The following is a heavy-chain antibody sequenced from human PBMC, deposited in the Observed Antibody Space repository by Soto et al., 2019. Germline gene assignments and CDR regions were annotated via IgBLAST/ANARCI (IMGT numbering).Heavy chain of an antibody. CDR1: GGSISSGDYY. CDR3: ARDAARFGDEYGNLHYLDY. D-gene: IGHD4-17*01. J-gene: IGHJ4*02. CDR2: IYYSGST. V-gene: IGHV4-30-4*01. Sequence: SETLSLTCTVSGGSISSGDYYWSWIRQPPGKGLEWIGYIYYSGSTYYNPSLKSRVTISVDTSKNQFSLKLSSVTAADTAVYYCARDAARFGDEYGNLHYLDYWGQGTLVTV.